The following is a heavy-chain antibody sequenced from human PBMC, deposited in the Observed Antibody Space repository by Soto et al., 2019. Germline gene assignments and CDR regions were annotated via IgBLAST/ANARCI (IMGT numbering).Heavy chain of an antibody. D-gene: IGHD3-16*02. J-gene: IGHJ4*02. CDR2: ISGSGGST. CDR1: GFTFSSYA. Sequence: GGSLRLSCAASGFTFSSYAMSWVRQAPGKGLEWVSAISGSGGSTYYADSVKGRFTISRDNSKNTLYLQMNSLRAEDTAVYYCAKGGSMITFGGVIVIPSYYFDYWGQGTLVTVSS. CDR3: AKGGSMITFGGVIVIPSYYFDY. V-gene: IGHV3-23*01.